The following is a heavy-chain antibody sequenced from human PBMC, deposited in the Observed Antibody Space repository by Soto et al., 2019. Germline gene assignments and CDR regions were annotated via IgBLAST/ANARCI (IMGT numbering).Heavy chain of an antibody. J-gene: IGHJ3*01. CDR3: ARDGYSGRSDGFDV. CDR1: GFTFGAYT. CDR2: ISYDGKNE. V-gene: IGHV3-30*04. Sequence: QVKLVESGGGVVQPGRSLRLSCAASGFTFGAYTMHWVRQPPGKGLEWVAVISYDGKNEHYTDPVKGRFTVSRDNSKSTLYLQMNSLKSEDMAVYYCARDGYSGRSDGFDVWGQGTMVTVSS. D-gene: IGHD1-26*01.